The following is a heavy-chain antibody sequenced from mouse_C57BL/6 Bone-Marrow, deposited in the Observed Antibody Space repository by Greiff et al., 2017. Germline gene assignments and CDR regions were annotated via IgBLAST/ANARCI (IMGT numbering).Heavy chain of an antibody. D-gene: IGHD2-3*01. CDR1: GFPFSSYG. V-gene: IGHV5-6*01. J-gene: IGHJ3*01. CDR3: AGHGDGYPFAY. CDR2: ISSGGSYT. Sequence: EVQRVEPGGDLVKPGGSLKLSCAASGFPFSSYGMSWVRQTPDQRLEWVATISSGGSYTYYPDSVKGRSTLSRDNAKNTLYLQMSSLKSEVTAMYYCAGHGDGYPFAYWGQGTMVTVSA.